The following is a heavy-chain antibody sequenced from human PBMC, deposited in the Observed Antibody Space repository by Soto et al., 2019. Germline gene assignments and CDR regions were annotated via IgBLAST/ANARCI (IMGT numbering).Heavy chain of an antibody. CDR3: ARLDSSGYYRRYDAFDI. J-gene: IGHJ3*02. CDR2: IYPGDSDT. D-gene: IGHD3-22*01. CDR1: GYSFTSYW. V-gene: IGHV5-51*01. Sequence: ESLKISCKGSGYSFTSYWIGWVRQMPGKGLEWMGIIYPGDSDTRYSPSFQGQVTISADKSISTAYLQWSSLKASDTAMYYCARLDSSGYYRRYDAFDIWGQGTMVTVSS.